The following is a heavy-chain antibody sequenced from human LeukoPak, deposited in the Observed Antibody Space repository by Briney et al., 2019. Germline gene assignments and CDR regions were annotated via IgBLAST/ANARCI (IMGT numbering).Heavy chain of an antibody. J-gene: IGHJ4*02. Sequence: PSETLSLTCTVSGESISRQHLTWIRQSPGKGLEWIGQIYYSGTTHYNPALQSRVTMSQDTSKNQFSLKVTSVTAADTAVYYCATYYRGAGGRGYWGQGTLVTVSS. CDR1: GESISRQH. CDR2: IYYSGTT. V-gene: IGHV4-59*11. CDR3: ATYYRGAGGRGY. D-gene: IGHD4-23*01.